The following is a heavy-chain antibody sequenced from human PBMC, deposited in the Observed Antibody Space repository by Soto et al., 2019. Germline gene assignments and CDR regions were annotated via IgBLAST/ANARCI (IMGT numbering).Heavy chain of an antibody. D-gene: IGHD4-17*01. V-gene: IGHV5-51*01. Sequence: GESLKISCKGSGYSFTSYLIGWVRQMPGKGLEWMGIIYPGDSDTRYSPSFQGQVTISADKSISTAYLQWSSLKASDTAMYYCARSTTAAETVTTVWFDPWGQGTLVTVSS. CDR1: GYSFTSYL. CDR2: IYPGDSDT. CDR3: ARSTTAAETVTTVWFDP. J-gene: IGHJ5*02.